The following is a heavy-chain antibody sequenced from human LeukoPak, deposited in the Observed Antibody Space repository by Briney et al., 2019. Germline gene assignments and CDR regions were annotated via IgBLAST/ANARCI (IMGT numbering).Heavy chain of an antibody. V-gene: IGHV4-34*01. Sequence: SETLSLTCAVYGGSFSGYYWSWIRQPPGKGLEWIGEINHSGSTNYNPSLKSRVTISVDTSKNQFSLKLSPVTAADTAVYYCARVRTRWAFDIWGQGTMVTVSS. CDR2: INHSGST. CDR1: GGSFSGYY. D-gene: IGHD1-14*01. CDR3: ARVRTRWAFDI. J-gene: IGHJ3*02.